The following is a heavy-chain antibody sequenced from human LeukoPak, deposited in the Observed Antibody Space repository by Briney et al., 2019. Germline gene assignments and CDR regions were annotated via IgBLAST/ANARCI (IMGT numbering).Heavy chain of an antibody. CDR1: GGSMSSGDYY. CDR3: ATPYSGGYHGLDI. D-gene: IGHD1-26*01. J-gene: IGHJ3*02. V-gene: IGHV4-39*01. CDR2: IYYSGST. Sequence: PSETLSLTCTVSGGSMSSGDYYYTWIRQPPGKGLEWIGSIYYSGSTYYNPSLKSRVTISVDTSKNQFSLKLNSVTAADTAVYYCATPYSGGYHGLDIWGQGTMVTVSS.